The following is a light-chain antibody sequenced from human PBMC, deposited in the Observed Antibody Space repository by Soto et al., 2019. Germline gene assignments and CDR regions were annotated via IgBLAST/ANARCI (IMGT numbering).Light chain of an antibody. Sequence: TQSPGTLSLSPGERATLSCRASQSVSSYLAWYQQRPGQAPRLLIYGASTRATGIPARFSGSGSGTEFTLTISSLHPEDFAFYYCQQTYSIPITFGQGTRLEIK. CDR3: QQTYSIPIT. CDR2: GAS. J-gene: IGKJ5*01. CDR1: QSVSSY. V-gene: IGKV3-15*01.